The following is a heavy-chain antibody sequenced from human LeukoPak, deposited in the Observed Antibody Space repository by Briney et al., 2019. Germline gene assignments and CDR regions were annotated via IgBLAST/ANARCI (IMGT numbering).Heavy chain of an antibody. CDR3: AKDQGYSSSYQLPS. V-gene: IGHV1-18*01. CDR1: GYTFTYYG. J-gene: IGHJ4*02. D-gene: IGHD6-6*01. Sequence: ASVKVSCKASGYTFTYYGVSWVRQAPGQGLEWMGWISGYNGYTNYAQKFQFRVTMTTDTSTSTAYMELRSLTSDDTAVYYCAKDQGYSSSYQLPSWGQGTLVTVSS. CDR2: ISGYNGYT.